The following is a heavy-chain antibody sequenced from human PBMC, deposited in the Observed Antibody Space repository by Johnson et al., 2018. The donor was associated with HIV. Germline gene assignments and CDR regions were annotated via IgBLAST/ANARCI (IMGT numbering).Heavy chain of an antibody. J-gene: IGHJ3*02. CDR3: ARNSAAFDI. CDR1: GFTFSSYA. CDR2: ISYDGGNK. V-gene: IGHV3-30*04. Sequence: QMLLVESGGGVVQPGRSLRLSCAASGFTFSSYAMHWVRQAPGKGLEWVAVISYDGGNKYYADSVKGRFTISRDNSKNTLYLQMNSLRAEDTAVYYCARNSAAFDIWGQGTMVTVSS. D-gene: IGHD3-10*01.